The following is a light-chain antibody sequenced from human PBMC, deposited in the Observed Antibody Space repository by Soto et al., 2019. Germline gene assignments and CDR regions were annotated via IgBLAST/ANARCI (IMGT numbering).Light chain of an antibody. CDR3: QQYNSYPT. CDR2: KAS. Sequence: DIQMTQSPSTLSASVGDRVTITCRASHSISTWLAWCQQKPGKAPKLLIYKASSLESGVPSRFSGSGSGTEFTLTISSLQPDDFATYYCQQYNSYPTFGGGTKVEIK. V-gene: IGKV1-5*03. J-gene: IGKJ4*01. CDR1: HSISTW.